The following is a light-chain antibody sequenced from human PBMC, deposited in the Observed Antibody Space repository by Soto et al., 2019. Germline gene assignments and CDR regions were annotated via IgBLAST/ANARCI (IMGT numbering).Light chain of an antibody. J-gene: IGKJ1*01. CDR1: QTISIW. V-gene: IGKV1-5*01. Sequence: DIQMTQSPSTLSASVGDRVTITCRARQTISIWLAWYQQKPGKAPKLLIYDASILESGVPSRFSGSGSGTEFTLTISNMQPDDVATYYCQKYNSYRTFGQGTKVEIK. CDR3: QKYNSYRT. CDR2: DAS.